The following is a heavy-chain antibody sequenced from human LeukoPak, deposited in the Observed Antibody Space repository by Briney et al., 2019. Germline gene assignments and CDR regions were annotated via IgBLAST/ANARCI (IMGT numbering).Heavy chain of an antibody. CDR2: INHSGST. J-gene: IGHJ5*02. V-gene: IGHV4-34*01. D-gene: IGHD3-3*01. Sequence: SETLSLTCAVYGGSFSGYYWSWIRQPPGKGLEWIGEINHSGSTNYNPSLKSRVTISVDTSKNQFSLKLSSVTAADTAVYYCARASSITIFAWFDPWGQGTLVTVSS. CDR1: GGSFSGYY. CDR3: ARASSITIFAWFDP.